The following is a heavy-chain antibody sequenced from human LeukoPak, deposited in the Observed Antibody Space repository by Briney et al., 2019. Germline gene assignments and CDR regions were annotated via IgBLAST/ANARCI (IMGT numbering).Heavy chain of an antibody. CDR2: FEAEDGER. V-gene: IGHV1-24*01. J-gene: IGHJ6*02. D-gene: IGHD2-2*01. CDR3: ATHDHFVVVPDEDHSHNGLDV. CDR1: GDTLSDVS. Sequence: GVSVKVSCKVSGDTLSDVSIHWVRQAPGKGLEWMGSFEAEDGERIYAQKFEGRVIMTEDTSTDTAYMEMSRLTSEDTAVYYCATHDHFVVVPDEDHSHNGLDVWGQGTTVIVSS.